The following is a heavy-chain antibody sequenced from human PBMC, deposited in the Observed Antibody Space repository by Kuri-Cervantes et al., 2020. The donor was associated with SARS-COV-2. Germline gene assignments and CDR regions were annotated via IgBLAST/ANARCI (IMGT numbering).Heavy chain of an antibody. V-gene: IGHV1-18*01. CDR2: ISTYSGDT. D-gene: IGHD1-7*01. CDR3: ARDSATGTRWGDLNGMDV. Sequence: ALVKVSCKASGYPFTNFGISWVRQAPGRGLEWMGWISTYSGDTIYPQKIQGRVTMTTDTSTSTAYMDLRGLRSDDTAVYYCARDSATGTRWGDLNGMDVWGQGTTVTVSS. J-gene: IGHJ6*02. CDR1: GYPFTNFG.